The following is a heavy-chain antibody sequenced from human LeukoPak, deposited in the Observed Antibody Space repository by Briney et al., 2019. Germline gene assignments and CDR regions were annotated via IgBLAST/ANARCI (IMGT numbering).Heavy chain of an antibody. V-gene: IGHV3-21*01. J-gene: IGHJ4*02. CDR3: ARANPPGKSFFDY. CDR2: ISSSSSSI. D-gene: IGHD3-10*01. CDR1: GFTFSSYS. Sequence: PGGSLRLSCAASGFTFSSYSMNWVRQAPGKGLEWVSSISSSSSSIYYADSVKGRFTISRDNAKNSLYLQMNSLRAEDTAVYYCARANPPGKSFFDYWGQGTLVTVSS.